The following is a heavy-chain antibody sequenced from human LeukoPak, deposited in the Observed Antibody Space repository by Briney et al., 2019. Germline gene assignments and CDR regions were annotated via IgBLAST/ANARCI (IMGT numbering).Heavy chain of an antibody. CDR1: GGPISGSINY. CDR3: ARVYRDDFWSGYSTHFDY. V-gene: IGHV4-39*07. Sequence: SETLSLTCTVSGGPISGSINYWGWIRQPPGKGLEWIGRVYYSGSTYCNPSLKSRVTMSVDTSKNQFSLKLTSVTAADTAVYYCARVYRDDFWSGYSTHFDYWGQGTLVTVSS. J-gene: IGHJ4*02. D-gene: IGHD3-3*01. CDR2: VYYSGST.